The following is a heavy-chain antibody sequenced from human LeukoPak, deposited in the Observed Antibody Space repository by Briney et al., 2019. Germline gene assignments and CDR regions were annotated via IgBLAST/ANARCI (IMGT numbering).Heavy chain of an antibody. CDR3: ARARGFCGDGTCFRYGLDI. J-gene: IGHJ3*02. CDR2: ISGSATHK. V-gene: IGHV3-21*01. CDR1: GFTFSLYS. Sequence: GGSLRLSCAASGFTFSLYSMNWVRQAPGKGLEWISSISGSATHKYYTDSLKGRFTVSRDNAESSLYLQMNSLRAEDTAVYYCARARGFCGDGTCFRYGLDIWGQGTMVTVSS. D-gene: IGHD2-15*01.